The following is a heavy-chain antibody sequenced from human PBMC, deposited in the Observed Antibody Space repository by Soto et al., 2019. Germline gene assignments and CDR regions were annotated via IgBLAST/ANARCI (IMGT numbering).Heavy chain of an antibody. CDR2: ISAHNGNT. CDR3: ARGRYGDY. Sequence: QVHLVQSGAEVKKPGASVKVSCKGSGYIFTTYGITWVRQAPGQGLEWMGWISAHNGNTNYAQRLQCRVTVTRDTSTSTAYMELRNLRSDDTAVYYWARGRYGDYWGQGALVTVSS. V-gene: IGHV1-18*01. CDR1: GYIFTTYG. D-gene: IGHD1-1*01. J-gene: IGHJ4*02.